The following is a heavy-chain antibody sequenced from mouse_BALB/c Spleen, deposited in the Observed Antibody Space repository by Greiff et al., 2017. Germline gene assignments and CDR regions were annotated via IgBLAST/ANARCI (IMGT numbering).Heavy chain of an antibody. CDR3: ARTLYGNLGRFAY. CDR2: ISDGGSYT. D-gene: IGHD2-1*01. J-gene: IGHJ3*01. V-gene: IGHV5-4*02. CDR1: GFTFSDYY. Sequence: DVQLVESGGGLVKPGGSLKLSCAASGFTFSDYYMYWVRQTPEKRLEWVATISDGGSYTYYPDSVKGRFTISRDNAKNNLYLQMSSLKSEDTAMYYCARTLYGNLGRFAYWGQGTLVTVSA.